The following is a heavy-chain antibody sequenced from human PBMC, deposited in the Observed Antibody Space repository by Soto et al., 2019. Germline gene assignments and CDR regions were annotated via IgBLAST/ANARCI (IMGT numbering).Heavy chain of an antibody. CDR3: ARDPGRYCTNGVCYGQPDY. V-gene: IGHV3-33*01. CDR1: GFTFSSYG. Sequence: GGSLRLSCAASGFTFSSYGMHWVRQAPGKGLEWVAVIWYDGSNKYYADSVKGRFTISRDNSKNTLYLQMNSLRAEDTAVYYCARDPGRYCTNGVCYGQPDYWGQGTLVTVSS. J-gene: IGHJ4*02. CDR2: IWYDGSNK. D-gene: IGHD2-8*01.